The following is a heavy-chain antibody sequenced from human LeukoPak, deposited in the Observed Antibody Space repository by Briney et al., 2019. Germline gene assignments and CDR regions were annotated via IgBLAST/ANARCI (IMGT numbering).Heavy chain of an antibody. CDR3: AKTDRSTTIAAAGTVDY. D-gene: IGHD6-13*01. J-gene: IGHJ4*02. V-gene: IGHV3-23*01. CDR1: GFTFSSYA. CDR2: ISGSGDST. Sequence: GGSLRLSCAASGFTFSSYAMSWVRQAPGKGLEWVSAISGSGDSTYYADSVKGRFTISRDNSKNTLYLQMNSLRAEDTAVYYCAKTDRSTTIAAAGTVDYWGQGTLVTVSS.